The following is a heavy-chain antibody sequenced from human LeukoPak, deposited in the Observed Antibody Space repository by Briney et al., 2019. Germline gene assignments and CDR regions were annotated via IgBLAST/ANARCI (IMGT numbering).Heavy chain of an antibody. J-gene: IGHJ3*02. CDR3: ADRSSWSSWEAFDI. CDR1: GGSFSGYY. Sequence: SEALSLTCPVYGGSFSGYYWSWIRQPPGKGREWIGEINHSGSTNYNPSRESRVTISVDTSKNQFSLKLSSVTAADTAVYYCADRSSWSSWEAFDIWGQGTMVTVSS. CDR2: INHSGST. D-gene: IGHD6-13*01. V-gene: IGHV4-34*01.